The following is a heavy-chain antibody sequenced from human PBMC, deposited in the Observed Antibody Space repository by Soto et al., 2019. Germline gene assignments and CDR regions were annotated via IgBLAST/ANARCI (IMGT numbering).Heavy chain of an antibody. V-gene: IGHV1-18*01. Sequence: ASVKVSCKASGYTFTSYGISWVRQAPGQGLEWMGWISAYNGNTNYAQKLQGRVTMTTDTSTSTAYMELRSLRSDEPAVYYCARDIRITMVRGVISSSWFDPWGQGTLVTVSS. J-gene: IGHJ5*02. CDR2: ISAYNGNT. CDR1: GYTFTSYG. D-gene: IGHD3-10*01. CDR3: ARDIRITMVRGVISSSWFDP.